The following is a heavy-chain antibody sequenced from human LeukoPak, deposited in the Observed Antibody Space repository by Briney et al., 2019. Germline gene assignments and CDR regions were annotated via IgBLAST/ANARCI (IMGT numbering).Heavy chain of an antibody. CDR2: TYYRSKWYN. CDR3: AREMAGTCVFDI. D-gene: IGHD1-1*01. Sequence: XSRGLEXXXRTYYRSKWYNDSVISVKSRITINPDTSKNQFSLHLNSVTPEDTAVYYCAREMAGTCVFDIWGQGTMVTVSP. J-gene: IGHJ3*02. V-gene: IGHV6-1*01.